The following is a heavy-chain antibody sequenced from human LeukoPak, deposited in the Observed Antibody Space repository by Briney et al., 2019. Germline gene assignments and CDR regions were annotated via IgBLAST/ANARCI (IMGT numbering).Heavy chain of an antibody. CDR2: IYYSGST. J-gene: IGHJ4*02. D-gene: IGHD3-10*01. V-gene: IGHV4-59*04. Sequence: SETLSLTCTVSGGSISSYYWSWIRQPPGKGLEWIGYIYYSGSTYYNPSLKSRVTISVDTSKNQFSLKLSSVTAADTAVYYCATTPTYYYGSGSHDYWGQGTLVTVSS. CDR3: ATTPTYYYGSGSHDY. CDR1: GGSISSYY.